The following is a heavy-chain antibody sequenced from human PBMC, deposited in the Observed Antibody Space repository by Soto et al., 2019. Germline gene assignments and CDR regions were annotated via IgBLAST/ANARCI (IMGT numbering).Heavy chain of an antibody. CDR3: ASRYGDYVFDY. CDR1: GASISRNSW. J-gene: IGHJ4*02. V-gene: IGHV4-4*02. D-gene: IGHD5-12*01. Sequence: PSETLSLTCAVSGASISRNSWWSWVRQPPGKGLEWIGEIYHTASTNYKPSLKGRVTISLDKSKNQFSLALYSVTAADTAIYYCASRYGDYVFDYWGQGAPVTVSS. CDR2: IYHTAST.